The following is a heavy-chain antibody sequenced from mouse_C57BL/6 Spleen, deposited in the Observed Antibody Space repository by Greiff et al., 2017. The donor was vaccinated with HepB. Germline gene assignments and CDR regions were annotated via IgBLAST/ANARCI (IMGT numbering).Heavy chain of an antibody. CDR2: IDPSDSET. Sequence: VQLQQPGAELVRPGSSVKLSCKASGYTFTSYWMHWVKQRPIQGLEWIGNIDPSDSETHYNQKFKDKATLTVDKSSSTAYMQLSSLTSEDSAVYYCARLNGYFYFDYWGQGTTLTVSS. J-gene: IGHJ2*01. CDR3: ARLNGYFYFDY. V-gene: IGHV1-52*01. D-gene: IGHD2-3*01. CDR1: GYTFTSYW.